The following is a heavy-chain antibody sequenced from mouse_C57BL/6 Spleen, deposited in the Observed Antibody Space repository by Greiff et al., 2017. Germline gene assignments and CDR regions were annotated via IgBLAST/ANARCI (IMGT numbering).Heavy chain of an antibody. D-gene: IGHD1-2*01. CDR2: IYWDDDK. CDR3: ARSHYDGAWFAY. V-gene: IGHV8-12*01. Sequence: QVQLQQSGPGILQSSQTLSLTCSFSGFSLSTSGMGVSWIRQPSGKGLEWLAHIYWDDDKRYNPSLKSRLTISKDTSRNQVFLKITSVDTADTATYYCARSHYDGAWFAYWGQGTLVTVSA. J-gene: IGHJ3*01. CDR1: GFSLSTSGMG.